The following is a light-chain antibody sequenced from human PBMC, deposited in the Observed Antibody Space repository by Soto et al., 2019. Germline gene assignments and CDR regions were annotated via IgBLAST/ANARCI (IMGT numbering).Light chain of an antibody. CDR3: QQYNSYSPWT. CDR2: KAS. Sequence: DIQMTQSPSSVPASVGDRVTITCRASQGIRSWLAWYQQKPGKAPKLLIYKASSLESGVPSRFSGSGSGTEFTLTISSLQPDDFATYYCQQYNSYSPWTFGQGTKV. CDR1: QGIRSW. V-gene: IGKV1-5*03. J-gene: IGKJ1*01.